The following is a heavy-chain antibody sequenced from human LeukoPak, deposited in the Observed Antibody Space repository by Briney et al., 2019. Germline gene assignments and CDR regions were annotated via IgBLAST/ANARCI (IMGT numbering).Heavy chain of an antibody. D-gene: IGHD3-16*01. V-gene: IGHV1-18*01. Sequence: GASVKVSCKASGYTFTSYGISWVRQAPGQGLEWMGWISAYNGNTNYAQKLQGRVTMTTDTSTSTAYMELRSLRSDDTAVYYCARVNRRPAVRSGVWEDCWGQGTLVTVSS. CDR2: ISAYNGNT. CDR1: GYTFTSYG. J-gene: IGHJ4*02. CDR3: ARVNRRPAVRSGVWEDC.